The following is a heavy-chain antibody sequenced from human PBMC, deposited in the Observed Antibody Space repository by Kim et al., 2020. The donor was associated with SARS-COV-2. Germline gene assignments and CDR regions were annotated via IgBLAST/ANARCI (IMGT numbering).Heavy chain of an antibody. CDR2: INPNSGDT. V-gene: IGHV1-2*06. CDR3: ARSRCTGGSCYGLDY. D-gene: IGHD2-15*01. Sequence: ASVKVSCKAIGYTFTDYYIHWVRQAPGQGLEWMGRINPNSGDTDYAQKSQGRVTMTRDTSINSAYMELRGLRSDDTAIYFCARSRCTGGSCYGLDYWGRG. J-gene: IGHJ4*02. CDR1: GYTFTDYY.